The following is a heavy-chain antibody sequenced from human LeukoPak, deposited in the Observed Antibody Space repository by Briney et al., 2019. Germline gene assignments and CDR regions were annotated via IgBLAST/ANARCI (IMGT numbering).Heavy chain of an antibody. CDR2: ISASSGST. D-gene: IGHD3-10*01. CDR1: GFTFSNYA. CDR3: AKDYYGSGSRYWFFDL. Sequence: GGSLRLSCAASGFTFSNYAMSSVRQAPGKGLEWVSGISASSGSTYHAASVRGRFSISRDNSKNTLYLQMNSPRAEDTAVYYCAKDYYGSGSRYWFFDLWGRGTLVTVSS. V-gene: IGHV3-23*01. J-gene: IGHJ2*01.